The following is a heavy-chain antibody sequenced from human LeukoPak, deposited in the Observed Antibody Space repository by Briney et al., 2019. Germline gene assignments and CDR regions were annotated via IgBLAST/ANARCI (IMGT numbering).Heavy chain of an antibody. D-gene: IGHD3-22*01. J-gene: IGHJ5*02. CDR3: ARGGYYYDSSGYYGIDP. CDR2: IIPILGIA. V-gene: IGHV1-69*02. Sequence: SSVKVSCKASGGTFSSYTISWVRQAPGQGLEWMGRIIPILGIANYAQKFQGRVTITADKSTSTAYMELSSLRSEDTAVYYCARGGYYYDSSGYYGIDPWGQGTLVTVSS. CDR1: GGTFSSYT.